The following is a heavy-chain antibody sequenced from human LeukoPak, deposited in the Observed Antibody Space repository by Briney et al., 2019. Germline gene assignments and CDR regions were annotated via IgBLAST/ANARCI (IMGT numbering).Heavy chain of an antibody. V-gene: IGHV3-21*01. CDR2: ISRTGSYI. J-gene: IGHJ6*03. Sequence: GGSLRLSCAASGFTFSSYSMNWVRQAPGKGLEWVSSISRTGSYIYYADLVKGRFTISRDNAKNSLYLQMNSLRAEDTAVYYCARAYCSGGSCYPYYYYMDVWGKGTTVTISS. D-gene: IGHD2-15*01. CDR3: ARAYCSGGSCYPYYYYMDV. CDR1: GFTFSSYS.